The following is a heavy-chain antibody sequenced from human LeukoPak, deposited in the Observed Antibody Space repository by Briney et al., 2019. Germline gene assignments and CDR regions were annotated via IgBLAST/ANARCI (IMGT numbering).Heavy chain of an antibody. CDR1: GGSFSGYY. CDR2: INHSGST. J-gene: IGHJ3*02. Sequence: SETLSLTCAVHGGSFSGYYWSWIRQPPGNGLEWIGEINHSGSTNYNPSRKSRVTISVDTSKKQFSLKLSSVTAADTAVYSCARDGAYCSSTSCSDAFDIWGQGTMVTVSS. V-gene: IGHV4-34*01. D-gene: IGHD2-2*01. CDR3: ARDGAYCSSTSCSDAFDI.